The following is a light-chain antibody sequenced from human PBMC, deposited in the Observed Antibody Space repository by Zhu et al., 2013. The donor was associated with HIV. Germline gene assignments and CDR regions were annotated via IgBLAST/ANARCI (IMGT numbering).Light chain of an antibody. Sequence: DIVLTQSPGTLSLSPGERATLSCRASQSVRGDFLAWYQQKPGQAPRLLIYDASNRATGIPARFSGRGSGTDFTLTITSLEPEDFAVYYCQQRSNWPPFTFGPGTKVDIK. CDR2: DAS. CDR3: QQRSNWPPFT. CDR1: QSVRGD. V-gene: IGKV3-11*01. J-gene: IGKJ3*01.